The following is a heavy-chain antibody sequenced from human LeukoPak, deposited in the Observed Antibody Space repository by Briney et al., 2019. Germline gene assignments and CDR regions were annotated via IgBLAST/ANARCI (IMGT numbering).Heavy chain of an antibody. Sequence: PSETLSLICTVSGGSISSSSYYWGWIRQPPGKGLEWIGSIYYSGSTYYNPSLKSRVTISVDTSKNQFSLKLSSVTAADTAVYYCASGPAGYYGSGSYYDVWGKGTTVTVSS. D-gene: IGHD3-10*01. CDR3: ASGPAGYYGSGSYYDV. J-gene: IGHJ6*04. V-gene: IGHV4-39*01. CDR1: GGSISSSSYY. CDR2: IYYSGST.